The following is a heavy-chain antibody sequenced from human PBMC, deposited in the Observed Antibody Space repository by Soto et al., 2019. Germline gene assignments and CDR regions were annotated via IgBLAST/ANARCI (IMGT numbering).Heavy chain of an antibody. D-gene: IGHD6-19*01. CDR3: ARDSPDSSGWYFDY. J-gene: IGHJ4*02. Sequence: GGPLRHSCEASGFTYSSYAMHWVRQAPGKGLEWVAVISYDGSNKYYADSVKGRFTISRDNSKNTLYLQMNSLRAEDTAVYYCARDSPDSSGWYFDYWGQGTLVTVSS. CDR2: ISYDGSNK. CDR1: GFTYSSYA. V-gene: IGHV3-30-3*01.